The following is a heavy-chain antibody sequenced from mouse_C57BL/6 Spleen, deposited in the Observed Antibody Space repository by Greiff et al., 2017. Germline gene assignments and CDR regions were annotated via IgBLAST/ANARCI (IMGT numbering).Heavy chain of an antibody. D-gene: IGHD3-2*02. J-gene: IGHJ2*01. CDR3: ARAGYVGYFDY. CDR1: GFTFSSYA. CDR2: ISAGGSYT. V-gene: IGHV5-4*01. Sequence: EVQLQESGGGLVKPGGSLKLSCAASGFTFSSYAMSWVRQTPEQRLEWVATISAGGSYTYYPDNVKGRFTISRDNATNTPYLQLRLLKSEDTAMYYCARAGYVGYFDYWGKGTTLTVSS.